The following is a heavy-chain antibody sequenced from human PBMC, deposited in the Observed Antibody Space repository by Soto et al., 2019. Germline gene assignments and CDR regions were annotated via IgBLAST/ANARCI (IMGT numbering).Heavy chain of an antibody. Sequence: PSETLSLTCTVSGVSISSSRYYCGWIRQPPGKGLEWIGSIYYSGSTYYNPSLKSRVTISVDTSKNQFSLKLSSVTAADTAVYYCARPAGGTSLLAYNWFDPWGQGTLVTVSS. CDR1: GVSISSSRYY. V-gene: IGHV4-39*01. D-gene: IGHD2-2*01. J-gene: IGHJ5*02. CDR3: ARPAGGTSLLAYNWFDP. CDR2: IYYSGST.